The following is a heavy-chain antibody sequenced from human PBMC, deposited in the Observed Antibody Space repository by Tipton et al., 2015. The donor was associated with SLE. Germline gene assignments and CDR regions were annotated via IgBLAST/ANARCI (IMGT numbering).Heavy chain of an antibody. CDR1: GGSISSSSYY. D-gene: IGHD7-27*01. Sequence: SLTCTVSGGSISSSSYYWGWIRQPPGKGLEWIGSIYYSGSTYYNPSLKSRVTISVDTSKNQFSLKLSSVTAADTAAYYCARVGTGLFDYWGQGTLVTVSS. CDR2: IYYSGST. J-gene: IGHJ4*02. V-gene: IGHV4-39*07. CDR3: ARVGTGLFDY.